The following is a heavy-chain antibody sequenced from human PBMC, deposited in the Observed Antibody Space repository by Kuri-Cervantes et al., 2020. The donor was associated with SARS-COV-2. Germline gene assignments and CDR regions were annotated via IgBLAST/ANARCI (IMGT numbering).Heavy chain of an antibody. V-gene: IGHV4-59*11. Sequence: GSLRPACTVSGGSISSHYWSWIRQPPGKGLEWIGYIYYSVSTNYNPSLKNRVTISVDTSKNQFSLKLSSVTAADTAVYYCARDPNANHNNWFDPWGQGTLVTVSS. J-gene: IGHJ5*02. D-gene: IGHD4/OR15-4a*01. CDR1: GGSISSHY. CDR2: IYYSVST. CDR3: ARDPNANHNNWFDP.